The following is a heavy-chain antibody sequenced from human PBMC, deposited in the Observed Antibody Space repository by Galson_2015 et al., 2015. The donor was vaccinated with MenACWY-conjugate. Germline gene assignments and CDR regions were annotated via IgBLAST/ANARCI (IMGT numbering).Heavy chain of an antibody. J-gene: IGHJ4*02. CDR2: ISSSSSYI. CDR1: GFTFSSYS. V-gene: IGHV3-21*04. CDR3: ATNPGGFGELPTN. Sequence: SLRLSCAASGFTFSSYSMNWVRQAPGKGLEWVSSISSSSSYIYFADSVKGRFTISRDNAKNSLYLQMNSLRAEDTAVYYCATNPGGFGELPTNWGQGTLVTVSS. D-gene: IGHD3-10*01.